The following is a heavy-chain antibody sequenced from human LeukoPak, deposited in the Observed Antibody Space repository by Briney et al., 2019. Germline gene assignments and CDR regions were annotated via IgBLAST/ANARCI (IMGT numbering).Heavy chain of an antibody. Sequence: GGSLRLSCAASGFTFSNYWMSWVRQAPGKGLEWVASIKQDGSEKYYVDSVKGRFTISRDNAKNSLYLQINSLRAEDTAVYYCARAPGATYYYFYGMDVWGQGTTVSVSS. V-gene: IGHV3-7*04. CDR3: ARAPGATYYYFYGMDV. J-gene: IGHJ6*02. CDR2: IKQDGSEK. D-gene: IGHD3-10*01. CDR1: GFTFSNYW.